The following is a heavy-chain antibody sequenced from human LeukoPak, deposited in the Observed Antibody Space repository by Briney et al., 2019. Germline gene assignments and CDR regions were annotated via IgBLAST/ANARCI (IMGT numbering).Heavy chain of an antibody. CDR3: ARDYWNYYYYYYMDV. CDR2: TYTSGST. CDR1: GGSISSYD. J-gene: IGHJ6*03. D-gene: IGHD1-1*01. Sequence: SETLSLTCTVSGGSISSYDWSWIRQAAGKGLEWIGRTYTSGSTNYNPSLKSRVTMSVDMSKNQFSLKLSSVTAADTAVYYCARDYWNYYYYYYMDVWGKGTTVTVSS. V-gene: IGHV4-4*07.